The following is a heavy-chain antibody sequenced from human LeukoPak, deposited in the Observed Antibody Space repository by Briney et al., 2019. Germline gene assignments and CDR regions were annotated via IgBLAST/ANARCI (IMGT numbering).Heavy chain of an antibody. CDR3: ARDCSGGSCFSGPFEY. CDR2: IYYTGSS. CDR1: GGSTSYSSYY. J-gene: IGHJ4*02. D-gene: IGHD2-15*01. V-gene: IGHV4-39*02. Sequence: SETLSLTCTVSGGSTSYSSYYWGWIRQPPGKGLEWIGSIYYTGSSYYNPSLKSRVTISVDTSKNQFSLKLRSVTAADTAVYYCARDCSGGSCFSGPFEYWGQGTLVTVSS.